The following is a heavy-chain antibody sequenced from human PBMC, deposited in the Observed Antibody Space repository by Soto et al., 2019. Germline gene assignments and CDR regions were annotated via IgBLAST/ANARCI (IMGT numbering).Heavy chain of an antibody. D-gene: IGHD3-16*02. V-gene: IGHV4-39*01. CDR2: IYYSGST. CDR3: ARHSQGIIGELSVYRRTTGLYYLLDG. J-gene: IGHJ6*03. CDR1: GGSISSSSYY. Sequence: SETLSLTCTVSGGSISSSSYYWGWIRQPPGKGLEWIGSIYYSGSTYYNPSLKSRVTISVDTSKNQFSLKLSSVTAADTAVYYCARHSQGIIGELSVYRRTTGLYYLLDGWGKGTKVTGSS.